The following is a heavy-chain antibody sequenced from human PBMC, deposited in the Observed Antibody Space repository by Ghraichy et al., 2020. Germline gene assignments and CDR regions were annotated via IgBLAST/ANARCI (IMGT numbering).Heavy chain of an antibody. D-gene: IGHD1-26*01. J-gene: IGHJ4*02. CDR1: GFIFSSYA. V-gene: IGHV3-23*01. Sequence: GGSLRLSCAASGFIFSSYAMTWVRQAPGKGLEWVSVINYSGDTAYYADSVKGRFSISRDNSKNTVYLQMNSLRAEDTAVYYCAKGRGGAPPTRDFDYWGQGTLVTVSS. CDR2: INYSGDTA. CDR3: AKGRGGAPPTRDFDY.